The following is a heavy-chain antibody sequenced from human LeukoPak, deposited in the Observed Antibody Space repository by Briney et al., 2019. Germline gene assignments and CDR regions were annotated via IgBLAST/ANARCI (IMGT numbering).Heavy chain of an antibody. CDR3: ASRLVGATVDY. J-gene: IGHJ4*02. V-gene: IGHV4-39*01. CDR2: IYYSGST. D-gene: IGHD1-26*01. CDR1: GGSISSSSYY. Sequence: SETLSLTCTVSGGSISSSSYYWGWIRQPPGKGLEWIGSIYYSGSTYYNPSLKSRVTISVDTSKNQFSLKLSSVTAADTAVYYCASRLVGATVDYWVQATLVTVSS.